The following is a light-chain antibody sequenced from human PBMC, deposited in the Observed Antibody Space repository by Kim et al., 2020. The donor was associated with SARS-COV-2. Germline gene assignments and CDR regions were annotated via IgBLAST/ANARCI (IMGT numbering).Light chain of an antibody. Sequence: DIQMTQSPSSLSASVGDTVTITCRASRSIANYLNWYQQKPGKSPHLLIYAASTLQYGVPSRFSGGGAGTDFTLTISSLQPEDFATYYCQQSYITPFWTFGHGTKVDI. CDR1: RSIANY. V-gene: IGKV1-39*01. CDR2: AAS. CDR3: QQSYITPFWT. J-gene: IGKJ1*01.